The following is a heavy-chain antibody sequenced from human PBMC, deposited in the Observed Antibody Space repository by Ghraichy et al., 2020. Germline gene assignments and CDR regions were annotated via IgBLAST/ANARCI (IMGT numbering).Heavy chain of an antibody. Sequence: SETLSLTCTVSGGSISSSFWSWIRQPPGKGLEWIGYIYYSGRTNYNPSLKSRVTISVDTSKNEFSLKLRSVTAADTAVYYCARVLGGGSYTYYFDYWGQGALVTVSS. J-gene: IGHJ4*02. V-gene: IGHV4-59*01. CDR3: ARVLGGGSYTYYFDY. CDR1: GGSISSSF. CDR2: IYYSGRT. D-gene: IGHD1-26*01.